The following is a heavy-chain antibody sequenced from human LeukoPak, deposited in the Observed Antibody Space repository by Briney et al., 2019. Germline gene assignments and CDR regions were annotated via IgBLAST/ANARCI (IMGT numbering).Heavy chain of an antibody. CDR2: INQDGSEK. CDR1: GFMFIGYW. J-gene: IGHJ4*02. Sequence: GGSLRLSCAASGFMFIGYWMGWARQAPGKGLEWVANINQDGSEKYYVDSVKGHFTISRDNAKSSLYLEMNSLRAEDTAVYYCARPSYASGSFFDYWGQGTLVTVSS. V-gene: IGHV3-7*05. CDR3: ARPSYASGSFFDY. D-gene: IGHD3-10*01.